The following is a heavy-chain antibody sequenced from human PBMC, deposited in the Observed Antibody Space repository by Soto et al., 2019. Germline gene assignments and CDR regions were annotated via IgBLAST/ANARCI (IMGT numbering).Heavy chain of an antibody. CDR3: ARGGYGMDV. J-gene: IGHJ6*02. Sequence: QVQLQESGPGLVKPSETLSLTCTVSGGSISSSYYWCWIRQPPGKGLELIGYIYYSGSTKYKPSLKSRVTISIDTSKNQFSLKLSSVTAADTAVYYCARGGYGMDVWGQGTTVTVSS. CDR2: IYYSGST. V-gene: IGHV4-59*01. CDR1: GGSISSSYY.